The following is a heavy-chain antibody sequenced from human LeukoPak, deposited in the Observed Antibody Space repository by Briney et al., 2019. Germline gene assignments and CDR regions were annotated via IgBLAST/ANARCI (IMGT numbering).Heavy chain of an antibody. CDR3: ARGRFGELSVATFDI. CDR1: GFTFSSYG. Sequence: GGSLRLSCAASGFTFSSYGMHWVRQAPGKGPEWVALIWYDGTNKYYGDSVKGRFTISRDNSKNTLYLQMNSLRAEDTAVYYCARGRFGELSVATFDIWGQGTMVTVSS. CDR2: IWYDGTNK. J-gene: IGHJ3*02. D-gene: IGHD3-10*01. V-gene: IGHV3-33*08.